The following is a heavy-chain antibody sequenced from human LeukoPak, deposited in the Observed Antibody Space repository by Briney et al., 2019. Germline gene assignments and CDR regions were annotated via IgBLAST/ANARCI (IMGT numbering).Heavy chain of an antibody. CDR3: ARDRGWGSVDY. D-gene: IGHD7-27*01. J-gene: IGHJ4*02. Sequence: SETLSLTCTVSGGSISNYYWSWIRQPPGKGLEWIGYIYYSESPSYNPSLKSRVTISVDTSKHQFSLKLTSVTAADTAVYYCARDRGWGSVDYWGQGTLVTVSS. CDR1: GGSISNYY. V-gene: IGHV4-59*01. CDR2: IYYSESP.